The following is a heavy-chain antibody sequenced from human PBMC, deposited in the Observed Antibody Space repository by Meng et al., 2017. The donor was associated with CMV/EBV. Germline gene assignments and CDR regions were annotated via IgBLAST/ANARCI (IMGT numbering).Heavy chain of an antibody. Sequence: ASVKVSCKASGYTFTSYGISWVRQAPGQGLEWMGWISAYNGNTNYAQKLQGRVTVTTDTSTSTAYMELRSLRSDDTAVYYCAREGTRFLEWLSTPYGMDVWGQGTTVTVSS. V-gene: IGHV1-18*01. CDR1: GYTFTSYG. J-gene: IGHJ6*02. CDR2: ISAYNGNT. D-gene: IGHD3-3*01. CDR3: AREGTRFLEWLSTPYGMDV.